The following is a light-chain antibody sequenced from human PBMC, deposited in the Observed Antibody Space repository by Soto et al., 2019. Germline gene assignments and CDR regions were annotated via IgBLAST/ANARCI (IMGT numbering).Light chain of an antibody. CDR3: SSYTSNSPVV. V-gene: IGLV2-14*01. CDR1: SSDVGGYNF. CDR2: EVS. Sequence: QSALTQPASVSGSPGQSITISCTGTSSDVGGYNFVSWYQQHPGKAPKLMIYEVSDRPSGVSNRFSGSKSGNTASLTISGLQAEDVADYYCSSYTSNSPVVFGGGTKVTVL. J-gene: IGLJ2*01.